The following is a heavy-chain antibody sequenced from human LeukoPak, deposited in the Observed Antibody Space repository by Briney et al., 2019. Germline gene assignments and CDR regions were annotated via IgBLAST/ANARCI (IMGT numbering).Heavy chain of an antibody. CDR2: INHSGST. J-gene: IGHJ4*02. CDR1: GGSFSGYY. D-gene: IGHD6-13*01. CDR3: ARAVRWYMGAIDY. Sequence: SETLSLTCAVYGGSFSGYYWSWLRQPPGKGLEWVGEINHSGSTNYNPSLKSRVTISVDTSKNQFSLKLSSVTAADTAVYYCARAVRWYMGAIDYWGQGTLVTVSA. V-gene: IGHV4-34*01.